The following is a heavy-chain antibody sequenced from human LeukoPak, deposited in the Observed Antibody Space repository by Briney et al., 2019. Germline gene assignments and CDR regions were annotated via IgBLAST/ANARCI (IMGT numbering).Heavy chain of an antibody. CDR3: ANGGHSSSWYGNF. CDR1: GFTFSRYW. D-gene: IGHD6-13*01. Sequence: PGGSLRLSCAASGFTFSRYWMSWVRQAPGKGLEWVANIKEDGSEKLYVDSVKGRFAISRDNSKNTVYLQMNSLRAEDTAVYYCANGGHSSSWYGNFWGQGTLVTVSS. J-gene: IGHJ4*02. CDR2: IKEDGSEK. V-gene: IGHV3-7*02.